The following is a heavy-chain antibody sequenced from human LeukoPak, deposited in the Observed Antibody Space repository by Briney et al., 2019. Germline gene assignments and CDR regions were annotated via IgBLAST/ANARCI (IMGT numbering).Heavy chain of an antibody. J-gene: IGHJ4*02. V-gene: IGHV3-23*01. Sequence: GGSLRLSCAASGFTFNTDAMTWVRQAPGKGLQWVSAISGSGHDTYYDDSVKGRFTISRDNSRNMMFLQMNYLRAEDTAAYYCARDSSGWSKNYWGQGTLVTVSS. CDR1: GFTFNTDA. CDR2: ISGSGHDT. D-gene: IGHD6-19*01. CDR3: ARDSSGWSKNY.